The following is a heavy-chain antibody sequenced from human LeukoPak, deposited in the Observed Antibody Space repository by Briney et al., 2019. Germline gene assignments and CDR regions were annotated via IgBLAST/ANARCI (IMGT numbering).Heavy chain of an antibody. D-gene: IGHD6-19*01. V-gene: IGHV3-30*18. CDR1: GFIFSDYN. CDR3: AKVRWDNSGWYYMDS. J-gene: IGHJ4*02. Sequence: GTSLRLSCVVSGFIFSDYNMHWVRQAPGKGLEWVTIISYDGTKKYYADSVKGRFTISRDNSKNTLYLQMNNVRTEDTAMYYCAKVRWDNSGWYYMDSWGQGTLVTVSS. CDR2: ISYDGTKK.